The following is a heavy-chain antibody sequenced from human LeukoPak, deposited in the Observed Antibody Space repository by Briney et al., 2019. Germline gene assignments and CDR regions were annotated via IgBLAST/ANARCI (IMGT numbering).Heavy chain of an antibody. J-gene: IGHJ4*02. D-gene: IGHD3-22*01. V-gene: IGHV3-30-3*01. Sequence: GGSLRLSCAASGFTFSSYAMHWVRQAPGKGLEWVAVISYDGSNKYYADSVKGRFTISRDNSKNTLYLQMNSLRAEDTAVYYCAKGPFFQYDSSGYYRDPRYYFDYWGQGTLVTVSS. CDR3: AKGPFFQYDSSGYYRDPRYYFDY. CDR1: GFTFSSYA. CDR2: ISYDGSNK.